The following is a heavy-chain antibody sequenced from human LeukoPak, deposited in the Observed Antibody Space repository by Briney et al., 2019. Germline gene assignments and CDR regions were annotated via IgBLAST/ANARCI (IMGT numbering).Heavy chain of an antibody. Sequence: GGSLRLSCATSGFSFSSYAMSWVRQAPGKGLEWVSAISGSGGSTYYADSVKGRFTISRDNSKNTLYLQMNSLRAEDTAVYYCAKDRSGSYGYWGQGTLVTVSS. J-gene: IGHJ4*02. CDR1: GFSFSSYA. CDR2: ISGSGGST. CDR3: AKDRSGSYGY. D-gene: IGHD1-26*01. V-gene: IGHV3-23*01.